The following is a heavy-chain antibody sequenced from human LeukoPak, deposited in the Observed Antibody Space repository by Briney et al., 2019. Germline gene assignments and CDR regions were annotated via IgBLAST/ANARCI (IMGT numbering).Heavy chain of an antibody. Sequence: PGGSLRLSCAASGFTVSSNYMTWVRQAPGKGLEWVSVIYSGGSTYYADSVKGRFTISRDNSKNTLYLQMNSLRVEDTAVYYCVRLRGYSHGPPDYWGQGTLVTVSS. V-gene: IGHV3-53*01. J-gene: IGHJ4*02. D-gene: IGHD5-18*01. CDR1: GFTVSSNY. CDR2: IYSGGST. CDR3: VRLRGYSHGPPDY.